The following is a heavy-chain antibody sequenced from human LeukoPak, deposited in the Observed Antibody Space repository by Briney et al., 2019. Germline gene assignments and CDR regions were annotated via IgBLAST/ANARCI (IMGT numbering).Heavy chain of an antibody. CDR2: IIPIFGTA. J-gene: IGHJ4*02. CDR1: GGTFSSYA. V-gene: IGHV1-69*13. Sequence: SVKVSCKASGGTFSSYAISWVRQAPGQGLEWMGGIIPIFGTASYAQKFQGRVTITADESTSTAYMELSSLRSEDTAVYYCARDGYSGYEYHYWGQGTLVTVSS. CDR3: ARDGYSGYEYHY. D-gene: IGHD5-12*01.